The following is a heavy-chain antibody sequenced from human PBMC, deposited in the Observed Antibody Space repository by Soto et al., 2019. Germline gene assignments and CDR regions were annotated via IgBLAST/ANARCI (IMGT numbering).Heavy chain of an antibody. CDR2: ITASGGKT. CDR3: AKDPNGDYVGAFDI. J-gene: IGHJ3*02. Sequence: EVQLLESGGGLVQPGGSLRLSCAASGFSLRSYAMSWVHQAPGKGPEWVSGITASGGKTYYADSVKGRFTISRDNSKNTLYLQMNSLRAEDTAVYFCAKDPNGDYVGAFDIWGQGTMVTVSS. D-gene: IGHD4-17*01. V-gene: IGHV3-23*01. CDR1: GFSLRSYA.